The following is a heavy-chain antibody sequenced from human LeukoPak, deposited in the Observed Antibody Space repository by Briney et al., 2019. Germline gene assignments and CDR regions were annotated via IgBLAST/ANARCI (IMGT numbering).Heavy chain of an antibody. CDR1: GYTFTSYY. V-gene: IGHV1-46*01. J-gene: IGHJ4*02. CDR2: INPSGGST. Sequence: ASVKVSCKASGYTFTSYYMHWVRQAPGQGLEWMGIINPSGGSTSYAQKFQGRVTMTRDTSTSTVYMELSSLRSEDTAVYYCAREVRDYVWGNYRHLDYWGQGTLVTVSS. D-gene: IGHD3-16*02. CDR3: AREVRDYVWGNYRHLDY.